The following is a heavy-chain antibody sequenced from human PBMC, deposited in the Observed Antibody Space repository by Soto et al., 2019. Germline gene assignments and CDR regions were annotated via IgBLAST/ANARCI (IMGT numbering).Heavy chain of an antibody. D-gene: IGHD3-3*02. V-gene: IGHV1-69*12. Sequence: QVQLVQSGAEVKKPGSSVKVSCKTSGGTFRTSAISWVRQAPGQGLEWMGGIMPVFPTPDYAQKFQGRVTFTADESTGTAYMELSSLRSEDTAVYYCARDKDRQQLGGNYYYIMDVWGQGTTVTVSS. J-gene: IGHJ6*01. CDR1: GGTFRTSA. CDR2: IMPVFPTP. CDR3: ARDKDRQQLGGNYYYIMDV.